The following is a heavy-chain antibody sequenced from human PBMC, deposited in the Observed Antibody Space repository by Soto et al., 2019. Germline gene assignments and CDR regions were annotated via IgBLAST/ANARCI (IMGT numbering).Heavy chain of an antibody. V-gene: IGHV1-18*01. CDR1: GYTFTSYG. D-gene: IGHD1-1*01. Sequence: QVQLVQSGAEVKKPGASVKVSCKASGYTFTSYGISWERQASGQGLEWMGWISAYNGNTKYAQKLQGRVTMTTDTSTSTAYMELRSLRSDDTAVYYCARDEAYKWNDGGWFDPWGQGTLVTVSS. J-gene: IGHJ5*02. CDR2: ISAYNGNT. CDR3: ARDEAYKWNDGGWFDP.